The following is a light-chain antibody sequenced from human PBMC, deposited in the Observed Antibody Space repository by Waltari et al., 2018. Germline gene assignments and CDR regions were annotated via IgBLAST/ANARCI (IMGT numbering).Light chain of an antibody. J-gene: IGLJ2*01. CDR1: YSNIGSNT. Sequence: QSVVTQPPSMSGTPGQRVTISCSGSYSNIGSNTVNWYQQLPKTAPKLLIYSSDRRPSGVPDRVSGSKSGTSASLGISGLQSEDEADYYCATWDDSLNGHMVFGGGTKVTVL. CDR2: SSD. CDR3: ATWDDSLNGHMV. V-gene: IGLV1-44*01.